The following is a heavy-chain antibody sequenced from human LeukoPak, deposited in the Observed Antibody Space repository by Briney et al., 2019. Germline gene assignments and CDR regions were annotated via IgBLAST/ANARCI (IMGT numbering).Heavy chain of an antibody. CDR2: ISYSGNP. CDR1: GGSISGYF. CDR3: ARQVYGSVSLYHFDY. Sequence: SETLSLTCTVSGGSISGYFWNWIRQPPGKGLEWIGYISYSGNPNYSPSLKCRVTISLDTSKNYFSLKLSSVTAADTAVYYCARQVYGSVSLYHFDYWGQGTLVTVSS. J-gene: IGHJ4*02. D-gene: IGHD3-10*01. V-gene: IGHV4-59*08.